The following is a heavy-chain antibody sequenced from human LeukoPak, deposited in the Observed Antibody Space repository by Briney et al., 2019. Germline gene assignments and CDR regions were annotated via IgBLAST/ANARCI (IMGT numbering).Heavy chain of an antibody. CDR2: IYYSGST. Sequence: SQTLSLTCTVSGGSISSGGYYWSWIRQHPGKGLEWIGYIYYSGSTYYNPSLKSRVTMSVDTSKNQFSLKLSSVTAADTAVYYCARGSRRDYFDYWGQGTLVTVSS. CDR1: GGSISSGGYY. CDR3: ARGSRRDYFDY. V-gene: IGHV4-31*03. J-gene: IGHJ4*02.